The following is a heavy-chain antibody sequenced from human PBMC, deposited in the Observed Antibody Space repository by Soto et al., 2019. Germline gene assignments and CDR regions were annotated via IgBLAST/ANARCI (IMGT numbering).Heavy chain of an antibody. CDR1: GGSISSSSYY. Sequence: QLQLQESGPGLVKPSETLSLTCTVSGGSISSSSYYWDWIRQPPGKGLEWIGSIYYSGSTYYNPSLKSRVTVSVDTSQNQFSLKLSSVTAADTAVYYCARRGRSGYRLSDYWGQGTLVTVSS. CDR3: ARRGRSGYRLSDY. J-gene: IGHJ4*02. CDR2: IYYSGST. D-gene: IGHD3-22*01. V-gene: IGHV4-39*01.